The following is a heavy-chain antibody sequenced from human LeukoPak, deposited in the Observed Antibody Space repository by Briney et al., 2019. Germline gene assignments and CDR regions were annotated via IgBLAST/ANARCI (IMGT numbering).Heavy chain of an antibody. Sequence: GGSLRLSCVVPGITFSNAWMSWVRQAPGKGLEWVGRIKIKTDGETTDYGAPVKGRFSISRDDSKNTLYLQMNRLKTEDTAVYFCTTLSRPDDYWGQGTLVTVSS. V-gene: IGHV3-15*01. D-gene: IGHD2/OR15-2a*01. CDR1: GITFSNAW. CDR3: TTLSRPDDY. CDR2: IKIKTDGETT. J-gene: IGHJ4*02.